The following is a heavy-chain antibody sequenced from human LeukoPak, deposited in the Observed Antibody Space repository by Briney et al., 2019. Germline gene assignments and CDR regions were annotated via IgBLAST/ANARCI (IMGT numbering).Heavy chain of an antibody. D-gene: IGHD3-22*01. CDR2: ISGSGGST. V-gene: IGHV3-23*01. Sequence: PGGSLRLSCAASGFTFSSYAMSWVRQAPGKGLEWVSAISGSGGSTYYADSVKGRFTISGDKSANTVYLQMNSLRVDDTAMYYCAHSYDFDSSGYHRPTAIWGQGTQVTVSS. CDR1: GFTFSSYA. CDR3: AHSYDFDSSGYHRPTAI. J-gene: IGHJ4*02.